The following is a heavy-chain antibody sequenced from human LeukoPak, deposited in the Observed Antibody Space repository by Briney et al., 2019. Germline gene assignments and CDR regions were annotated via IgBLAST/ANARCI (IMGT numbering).Heavy chain of an antibody. CDR1: GFTFSSYA. V-gene: IGHV3-74*01. J-gene: IGHJ4*02. CDR3: ARGGAGGIKESNY. D-gene: IGHD3-10*01. Sequence: GGSLRLSCAASGFTFSSYAMSWVRQAPGTGLVWVSLINTDGSFTSYADSVKGRFTISRDNAKNTLYLQMNSLRPEDTAVYYCARGGAGGIKESNYWGQGTLVTVSS. CDR2: INTDGSFT.